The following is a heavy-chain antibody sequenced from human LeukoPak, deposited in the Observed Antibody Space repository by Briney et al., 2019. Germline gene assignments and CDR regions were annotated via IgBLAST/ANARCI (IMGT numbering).Heavy chain of an antibody. Sequence: ASVKVSCKASGYTFTSYDISWVRQATGQGLEWMGWMNPNSGNTGYAQKFQGRATMTRNTSMSTAYMELSSLRSEDTAVYYCARGDVFHWLREDYWGQGTLVTVSS. D-gene: IGHD5-12*01. J-gene: IGHJ4*02. V-gene: IGHV1-8*01. CDR2: MNPNSGNT. CDR3: ARGDVFHWLREDY. CDR1: GYTFTSYD.